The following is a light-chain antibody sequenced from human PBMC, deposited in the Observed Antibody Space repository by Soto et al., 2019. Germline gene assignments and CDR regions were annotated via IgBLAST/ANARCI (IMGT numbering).Light chain of an antibody. J-gene: IGKJ4*01. Sequence: DIVMTQSPDSLAVSLGERATINGKSSQSVLYSSNNNNYLAWYQQKPGQPPKLLIYWASTRESGVPDRFSGSGSGTDFTLTISSLQAEDVAVYYCQQYYSTPPTFGGGTKVEIK. CDR1: QSVLYSSNNNNY. CDR2: WAS. CDR3: QQYYSTPPT. V-gene: IGKV4-1*01.